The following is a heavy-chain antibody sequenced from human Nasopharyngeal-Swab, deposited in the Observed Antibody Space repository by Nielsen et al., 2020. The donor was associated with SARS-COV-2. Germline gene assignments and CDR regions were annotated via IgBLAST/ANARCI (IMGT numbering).Heavy chain of an antibody. CDR1: GFLFSDSA. V-gene: IGHV3-73*01. CDR3: TRCGGSCYTGKDY. CDR2: IRSKGNSYAT. J-gene: IGHJ4*02. D-gene: IGHD2-15*01. Sequence: LKISCSASGFLFSDSAIHWVRQASGQGVEWVGRIRSKGNSYATAYAASVKGRFTISKDDSKNTAYLQMNSLLTEDTAVYYCTRCGGSCYTGKDYWGQGTLVTVSS.